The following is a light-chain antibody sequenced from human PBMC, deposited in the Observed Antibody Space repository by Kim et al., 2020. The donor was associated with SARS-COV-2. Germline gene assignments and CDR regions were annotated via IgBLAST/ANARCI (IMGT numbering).Light chain of an antibody. J-gene: IGKJ1*01. CDR2: GAS. CDR1: QGISDY. Sequence: ASVGDRVTITCRASQGISDYLAWYQQDPGKAPKLLIFGASTLQSGVPSRFSGSGSGTEFTLTISSLQPEDFATYFCQQFSVYPRTSGQGTKVDIK. V-gene: IGKV1-9*01. CDR3: QQFSVYPRT.